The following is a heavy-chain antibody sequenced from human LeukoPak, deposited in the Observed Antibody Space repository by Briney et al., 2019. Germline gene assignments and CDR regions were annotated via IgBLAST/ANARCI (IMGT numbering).Heavy chain of an antibody. J-gene: IGHJ6*03. D-gene: IGHD6-13*01. Sequence: GGSLRLSCAASGFTFSSYWMSWARQAPGKGLEWVANIKQDGSEKYYVDSVKGRFTISRDNAKNSLYLQMNSLRAEDTAVYYCARTGYSSSWWGGYYYYYMDVWGKGTTVTVSS. CDR3: ARTGYSSSWWGGYYYYYMDV. CDR2: IKQDGSEK. CDR1: GFTFSSYW. V-gene: IGHV3-7*01.